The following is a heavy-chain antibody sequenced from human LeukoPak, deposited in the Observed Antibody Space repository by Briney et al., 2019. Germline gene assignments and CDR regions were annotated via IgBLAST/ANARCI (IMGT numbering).Heavy chain of an antibody. CDR3: AGRLWRRDGYNLSAFDI. CDR1: GGSFSGYY. Sequence: SETLSLTCAVYGGSFSGYYWSWIRQPPGKGLEWIGEINHSGSTNYNPSLKSRVTISVDTSKNLFSLKLSSVTAAGTAVYYCAGRLWRRDGYNLSAFDIWGQGTMVTVSS. V-gene: IGHV4-34*01. D-gene: IGHD5-24*01. J-gene: IGHJ3*02. CDR2: INHSGST.